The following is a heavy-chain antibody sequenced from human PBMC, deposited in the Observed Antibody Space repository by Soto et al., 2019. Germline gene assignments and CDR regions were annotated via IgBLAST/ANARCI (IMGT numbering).Heavy chain of an antibody. J-gene: IGHJ6*02. CDR2: IRSKTDGGTT. CDR3: TTDPDAPSIAAAGTVDV. V-gene: IGHV3-15*07. D-gene: IGHD6-13*01. Sequence: GGSLRLSCAASGFTFSNAWMNWVRQAPGKGLEWVGRIRSKTDGGTTDYAAPMKGRFTISVDDSKNTLYLQMNSLKTEDTAVYYCTTDPDAPSIAAAGTVDVWGQGTTVTVSS. CDR1: GFTFSNAW.